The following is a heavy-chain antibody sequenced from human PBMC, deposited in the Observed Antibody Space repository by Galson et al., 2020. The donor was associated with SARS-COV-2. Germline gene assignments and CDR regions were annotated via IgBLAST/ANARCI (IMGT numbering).Heavy chain of an antibody. Sequence: WSWIRQHPGKGLEWIGYNYYSGTTYYNPSLKSRATISVDTSKNQFSLKLSTVTAADTAVYYCARGSDYDSSGYFFDYWGQGTLVTVSS. D-gene: IGHD3-22*01. CDR2: NYYSGTT. CDR3: ARGSDYDSSGYFFDY. J-gene: IGHJ4*02. V-gene: IGHV4-31*02.